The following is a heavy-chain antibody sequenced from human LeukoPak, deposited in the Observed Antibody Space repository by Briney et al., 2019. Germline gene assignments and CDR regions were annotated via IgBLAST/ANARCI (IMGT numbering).Heavy chain of an antibody. D-gene: IGHD6-13*01. CDR2: IYPDDSDT. J-gene: IGHJ4*02. CDR1: AYSFSNYW. CDR3: ARHRRSSIFSSFDY. V-gene: IGHV5-51*01. Sequence: GESLKISCKASAYSFSNYWIGWVRQMPGKGLEWMGIIYPDDSDTRYSPSFQGQVTTSADRSINTAYLQWSSLRASDTAIYYCARHRRSSIFSSFDYWAQGTLVTVSS.